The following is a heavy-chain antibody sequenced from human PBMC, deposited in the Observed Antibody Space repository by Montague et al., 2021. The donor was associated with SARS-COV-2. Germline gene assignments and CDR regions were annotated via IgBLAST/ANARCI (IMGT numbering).Heavy chain of an antibody. V-gene: IGHV4-39*01. CDR2: IYYSGST. D-gene: IGHD6-6*01. Sequence: SETLSLTCTVSGGSISSSSYYWGWIRQPPGKGLEWIGHIYYSGSTYYNPSLKSRVTISVDTSKNQFSLKLSAVTATDTAVYYCAGHVHYWLEYSSSSYYFDYWGQGTLVTVSS. CDR3: AGHVHYWLEYSSSSYYFDY. CDR1: GGSISSSSYY. J-gene: IGHJ4*02.